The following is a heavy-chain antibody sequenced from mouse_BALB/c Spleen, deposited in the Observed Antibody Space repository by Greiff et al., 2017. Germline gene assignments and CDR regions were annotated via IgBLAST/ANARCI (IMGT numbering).Heavy chain of an antibody. CDR2: INPSTGYT. J-gene: IGHJ2*01. CDR1: GYTFTSYW. V-gene: IGHV1-7*01. CDR3: ASLEGGY. Sequence: VQLQQSGAELAKPGASVKMSCKASGYTFTSYWMHWVKQRPGQGLEWIGYINPSTGYTEYNQKFKDKATLTADKSSSTAYMQLSSLTSEDSAVYYCASLEGGYWGQGTTLTVSS.